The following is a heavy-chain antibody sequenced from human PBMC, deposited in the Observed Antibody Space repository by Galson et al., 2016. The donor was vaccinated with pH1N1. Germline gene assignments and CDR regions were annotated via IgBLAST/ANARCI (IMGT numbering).Heavy chain of an antibody. D-gene: IGHD2/OR15-2a*01. CDR1: GFSFSNYG. CDR3: AKDQYCWFGDEAFDQ. Sequence: SLRLSCAASGFSFSNYGMHWVRQAPGKGLEWVAGVSQDGTYKDYADSVKGRFTISRDNSRPTLHLHMNSLRPEDTAVYYCAKDQYCWFGDEAFDQWGQGTLVTVSS. V-gene: IGHV3-30*18. J-gene: IGHJ4*02. CDR2: VSQDGTYK.